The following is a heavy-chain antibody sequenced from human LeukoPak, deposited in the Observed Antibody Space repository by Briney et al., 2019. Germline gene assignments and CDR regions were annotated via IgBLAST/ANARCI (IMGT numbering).Heavy chain of an antibody. CDR3: ARDLTPGAPDYFDS. J-gene: IGHJ4*02. CDR1: GFTFGSYA. V-gene: IGHV3-30*04. D-gene: IGHD3-9*01. CDR2: IANDETNR. Sequence: GGSLRLSCVPSGFTFGSYAMHWVRQAPGKGLEWVAVIANDETNRFYSDSVRGRFTISRDNSMNTLYLRMNSLRPEDTAVYFCARDLTPGAPDYFDSWGRGTLVTVSS.